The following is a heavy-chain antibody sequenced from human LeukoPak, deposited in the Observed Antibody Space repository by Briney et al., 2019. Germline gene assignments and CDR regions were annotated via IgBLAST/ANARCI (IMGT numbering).Heavy chain of an antibody. CDR2: ISSSGSTI. CDR1: GFTSSSYE. J-gene: IGHJ6*02. Sequence: GGSLRLSCPASGFTSSSYEMNWVRQAPGRGLEWVSYISSSGSTIYYADSVKGRFTISRDNAKNSLYLQMNSLRAEDTAVYYCARAPSITNPYYGMDVWGQGTTVTVSS. V-gene: IGHV3-48*03. D-gene: IGHD3-3*01. CDR3: ARAPSITNPYYGMDV.